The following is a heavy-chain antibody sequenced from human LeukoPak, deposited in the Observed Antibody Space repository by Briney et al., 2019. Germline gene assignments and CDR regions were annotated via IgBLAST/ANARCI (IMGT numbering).Heavy chain of an antibody. CDR3: ARAYCGGDCYPGGYYYYYMDV. CDR1: GGSISSYY. CDR2: IYTSGST. J-gene: IGHJ6*03. D-gene: IGHD2-21*02. V-gene: IGHV4-59*10. Sequence: SETLSLTCAASGGSISSYYWSWIRQPAGKGLEWIGRIYTSGSTNYNPSLKSRVTMSVDTSNNQFSLKLSSVTAADTAVYYCARAYCGGDCYPGGYYYYYMDVWGKGTTVTVSS.